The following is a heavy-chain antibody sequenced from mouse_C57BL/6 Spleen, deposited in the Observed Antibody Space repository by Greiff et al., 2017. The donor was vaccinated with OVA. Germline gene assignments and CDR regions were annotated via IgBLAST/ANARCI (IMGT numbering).Heavy chain of an antibody. J-gene: IGHJ3*01. CDR2: IYPRSGNT. Sequence: QVHVKQSGAELARPGASVKLSCKASGYTFTSYGISWVKQRTGQGLEWIGEIYPRSGNTYYNEKFKGKATLTADKSSSTAYMELRSLTSEDSAVYFCAIYDGYYGFAYWGQGTLVTVSA. CDR3: AIYDGYYGFAY. V-gene: IGHV1-81*01. CDR1: GYTFTSYG. D-gene: IGHD2-3*01.